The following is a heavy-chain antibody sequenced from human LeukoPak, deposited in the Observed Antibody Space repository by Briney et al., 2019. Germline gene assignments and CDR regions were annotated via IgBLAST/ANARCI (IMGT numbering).Heavy chain of an antibody. V-gene: IGHV1-46*01. J-gene: IGHJ4*02. Sequence: ASGKVSCKAAGYTFTSHDMHLMRQAPGQGLEWMEIINPNGCNTGYAQKFQGRVTMTRDTSTSTVYMELSSLRSEDTAVYYCAREGPYCSGTSCYGGFDYWGQGTLVSVSS. CDR1: GYTFTSHD. D-gene: IGHD2-2*01. CDR3: AREGPYCSGTSCYGGFDY. CDR2: INPNGCNT.